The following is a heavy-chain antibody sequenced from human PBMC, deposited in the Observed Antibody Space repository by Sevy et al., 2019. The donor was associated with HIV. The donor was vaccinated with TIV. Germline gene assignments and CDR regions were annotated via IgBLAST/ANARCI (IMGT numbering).Heavy chain of an antibody. CDR1: GGTFSSYA. D-gene: IGHD2-21*02. V-gene: IGHV1-69*13. J-gene: IGHJ3*02. CDR3: ATGPPGGDGAFDT. Sequence: ASVKVSCKASGGTFSSYAIIWVRQAPGQGLEWMGRIIPILGTANYAQKFQGRVTITADESTSTGYTELSSLRSEDPAVYYCATGPPGGDGAFDTWGQGTLVTVSS. CDR2: IIPILGTA.